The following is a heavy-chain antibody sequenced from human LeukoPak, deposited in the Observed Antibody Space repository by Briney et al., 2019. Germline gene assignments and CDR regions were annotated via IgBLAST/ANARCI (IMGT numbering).Heavy chain of an antibody. D-gene: IGHD1-26*01. CDR3: AKSPQLLRRKGFSVVGATESGIYYFDC. Sequence: SETLSLTCTVSGGSISSSSYYWGWIRQPPGKGLAWIGSIFYSGSTYYNPSLKSRVTISVDTSKNQFSLKLSSVTAADTAVYYCAKSPQLLRRKGFSVVGATESGIYYFDCWGQGTLVTVSS. CDR1: GGSISSSSYY. V-gene: IGHV4-39*07. CDR2: IFYSGST. J-gene: IGHJ4*02.